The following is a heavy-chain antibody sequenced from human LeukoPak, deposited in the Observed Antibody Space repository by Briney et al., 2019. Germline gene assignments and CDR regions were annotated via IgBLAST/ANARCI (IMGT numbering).Heavy chain of an antibody. CDR1: GFTFSSYG. J-gene: IGHJ6*02. V-gene: IGHV3-33*01. CDR2: IWYDGSNK. CDR3: ASDGPYDTYGDYSYYGMDV. Sequence: GGSLRLSCAASGFTFSSYGMHWVRQAPGKGLEWVAVIWYDGSNKYYADSVKGRFTISRDNSKNTLYLQMNSLRAEDTAVYYCASDGPYDTYGDYSYYGMDVWGQGTTVTVSS. D-gene: IGHD3-9*01.